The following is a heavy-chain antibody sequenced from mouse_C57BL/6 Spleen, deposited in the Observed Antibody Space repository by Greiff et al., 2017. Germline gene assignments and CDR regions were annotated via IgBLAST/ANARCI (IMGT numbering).Heavy chain of an antibody. J-gene: IGHJ3*01. CDR1: GFTFSDYG. D-gene: IGHD2-4*01. CDR2: ISSGSSTI. V-gene: IGHV5-17*01. Sequence: EVMLVESGGGLVKSGGSLKLSCAASGFTFSDYGMHWVRQAPEKGLEWVAYISSGSSTIYYADTVKGRFTISRDNAKNTLFLQMTSLRSEDTAMYYCARPGDYDWFAYWGQGTLVTVSA. CDR3: ARPGDYDWFAY.